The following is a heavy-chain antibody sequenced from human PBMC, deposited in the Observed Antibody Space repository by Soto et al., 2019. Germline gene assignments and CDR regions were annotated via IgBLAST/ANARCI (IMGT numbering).Heavy chain of an antibody. V-gene: IGHV3-53*01. D-gene: IGHD6-6*01. Sequence: EVQLVESGGGLIQPGGSLRLSCAASGFTVSSHYMSWVRQAPGKGLEWVSVIYSGGSTYYADAVKGRFTISRDNSKNKLYLQMNSLRAEDTAVYYCARVMAARLRGYYYYGMDVWGQGTTVTVSS. CDR1: GFTVSSHY. J-gene: IGHJ6*02. CDR3: ARVMAARLRGYYYYGMDV. CDR2: IYSGGST.